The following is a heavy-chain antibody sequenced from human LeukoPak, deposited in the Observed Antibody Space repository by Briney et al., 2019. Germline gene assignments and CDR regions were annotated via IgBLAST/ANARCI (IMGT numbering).Heavy chain of an antibody. CDR2: IYYSGST. J-gene: IGHJ5*02. V-gene: IGHV4-39*01. Sequence: SETLSLTCTVSGDSISSSSYYWGWGRQPPGKGLEWNGSIYYSGSTYYHPDRKSHITISVDTSKNQFCLKLSSVTAADTAVYYCARHLTSRPIYCSGGSCYSLGRFDPWGQGTLVTVSS. CDR1: GDSISSSSYY. D-gene: IGHD2-15*01. CDR3: ARHLTSRPIYCSGGSCYSLGRFDP.